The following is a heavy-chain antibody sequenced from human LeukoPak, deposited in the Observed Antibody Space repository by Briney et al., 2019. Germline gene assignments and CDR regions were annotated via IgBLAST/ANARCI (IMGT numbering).Heavy chain of an antibody. D-gene: IGHD6-13*01. Sequence: PSETLSLTCTVSSGSISSYYWSWIRQPPGTGLEWIGYIYYSGSTNYNPSLKSRVTISVDTSKNQSSLKLSSVPAADTAVYYCARVHSSSWYYFYCWGQGTLVTVSS. J-gene: IGHJ4*02. CDR2: IYYSGST. CDR3: ARVHSSSWYYFYC. CDR1: SGSISSYY. V-gene: IGHV4-59*01.